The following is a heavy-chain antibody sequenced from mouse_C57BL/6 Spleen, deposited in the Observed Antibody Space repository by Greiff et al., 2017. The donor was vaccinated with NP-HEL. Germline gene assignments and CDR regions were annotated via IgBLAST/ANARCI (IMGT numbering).Heavy chain of an antibody. J-gene: IGHJ1*03. Sequence: QVHVKQPGAELVRPGTSVKLSCKASGYTFTSYWMHWVKQRPGQGLEWIGVIDPSDSYTTYNQKFKGKATLTVDTSSSTAYMQLSSLTSEDSAVYYCASGYFDVWGTGTTVTVSS. CDR2: IDPSDSYT. V-gene: IGHV1-59*01. CDR1: GYTFTSYW. CDR3: ASGYFDV.